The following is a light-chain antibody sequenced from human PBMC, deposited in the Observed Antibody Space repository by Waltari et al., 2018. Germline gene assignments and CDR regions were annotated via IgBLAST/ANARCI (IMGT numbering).Light chain of an antibody. V-gene: IGLV3-25*03. CDR2: RNT. CDR1: ELADTY. Sequence: SPGLTQPPSVSVSPGQTAIITCSGDELADTYLYWFQQKSGQAPVVVIRRNTGRPSGIPERFSASDSGTTGTLVISGVQAEDEAEYYCQSADDSGDHVLFGGGTKLTVL. CDR3: QSADDSGDHVL. J-gene: IGLJ2*01.